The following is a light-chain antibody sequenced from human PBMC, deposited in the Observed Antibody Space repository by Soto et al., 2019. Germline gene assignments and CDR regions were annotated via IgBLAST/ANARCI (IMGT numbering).Light chain of an antibody. J-gene: IGKJ2*01. CDR3: QQTYITPPT. Sequence: DIQMTQSPSSLSASVGDRVTITCRASQSINNYLNWYQQKPGKAPKLLIYAASTLQSGVPARFSGRGSVTDFTLSFSSVQPEDFATYSCQQTYITPPTFGPGTKLEI. CDR2: AAS. V-gene: IGKV1-39*01. CDR1: QSINNY.